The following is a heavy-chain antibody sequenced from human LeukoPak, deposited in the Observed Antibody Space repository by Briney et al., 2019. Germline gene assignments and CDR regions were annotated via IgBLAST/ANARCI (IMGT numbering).Heavy chain of an antibody. D-gene: IGHD2-21*01. J-gene: IGHJ4*02. CDR3: AKDRGGVVIRAFDY. V-gene: IGHV3-23*01. CDR1: GFTFSSYD. Sequence: GALRLSCAASGFTFSSYDMSWVRQAPGKGLEWVSGISGSGGSTYYADSGKGRFTISRDNSMNTLYLQMNSLRVEDTAVYYCAKDRGGVVIRAFDYWGQGTLVTVSS. CDR2: ISGSGGST.